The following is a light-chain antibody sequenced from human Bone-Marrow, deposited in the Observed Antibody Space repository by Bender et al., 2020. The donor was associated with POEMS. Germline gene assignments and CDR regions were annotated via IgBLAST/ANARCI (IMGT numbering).Light chain of an antibody. J-gene: IGLJ3*02. CDR1: TYDVGDSNL. CDR3: QSYDNSLGGWV. CDR2: DVS. Sequence: QSALTQPASVSGSPGQSIAISCTGTTYDVGDSNLVSWYQHHPGKAPKLIIYDVSNRPSGVSNRFSGSKSGNTASLTISGLQVDDEADYYCQSYDNSLGGWVFGGGTKLTVL. V-gene: IGLV2-14*03.